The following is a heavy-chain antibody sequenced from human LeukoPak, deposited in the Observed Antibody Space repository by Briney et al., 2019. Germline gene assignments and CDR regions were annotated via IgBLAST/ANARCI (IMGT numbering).Heavy chain of an antibody. Sequence: GGSLRLSCAASGLTLSSSWMYWVRQAPGKGLVWVSDINSDGSNTRYADSVRGRFTISRDNAKEMVHLQMNSLRAEDTAVYYCARAVSGWQAIDYWGQGTLATVSS. CDR3: ARAVSGWQAIDY. D-gene: IGHD6-19*01. CDR2: INSDGSNT. J-gene: IGHJ4*02. CDR1: GLTLSSSW. V-gene: IGHV3-74*01.